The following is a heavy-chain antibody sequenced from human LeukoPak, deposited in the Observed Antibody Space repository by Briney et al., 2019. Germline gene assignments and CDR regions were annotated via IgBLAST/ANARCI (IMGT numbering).Heavy chain of an antibody. J-gene: IGHJ4*02. CDR2: ITHDGSAT. CDR3: ARAQDYGSGSY. V-gene: IGHV3-7*01. D-gene: IGHD3-10*01. Sequence: VANITHDGSATFYLPSFTGLFTISTHNAYNSLFLQINRLRAEDTAVYYCARAQDYGSGSYWGQGTLVTVSS.